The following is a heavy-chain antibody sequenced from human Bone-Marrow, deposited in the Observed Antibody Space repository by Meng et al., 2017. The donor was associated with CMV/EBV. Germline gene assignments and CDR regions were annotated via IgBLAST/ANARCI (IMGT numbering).Heavy chain of an antibody. CDR2: IYYSGST. CDR3: ARLPSGSRAYYYSYGMDV. J-gene: IGHJ6*02. V-gene: IGHV4-39*07. CDR1: SGSTSSSSYY. Sequence: GSLRPSCTVSSGSTSSSSYYWGWIRQPPGKGLEWTGSIYYSGSTYYNPSLKSRVTISVDTSKNQSSLKLSSVTAADTAVYYCARLPSGSRAYYYSYGMDVWGQGTTVTVSS. D-gene: IGHD1-26*01.